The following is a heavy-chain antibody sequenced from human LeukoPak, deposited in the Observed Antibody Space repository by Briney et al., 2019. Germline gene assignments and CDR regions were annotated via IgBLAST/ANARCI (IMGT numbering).Heavy chain of an antibody. CDR1: EFTFSSHT. Sequence: PGGSLRLSCAASEFTFSSHTMHWVRQAPGKGLEWVALISYDGSNKYYADSVKGRFTISRDNSKKTLLLQTNSLRAEDTAMYYCARDWRAFCGGDCFGFFDYWGQGTLVTVSS. CDR2: ISYDGSNK. V-gene: IGHV3-30-3*01. D-gene: IGHD2-21*02. CDR3: ARDWRAFCGGDCFGFFDY. J-gene: IGHJ4*02.